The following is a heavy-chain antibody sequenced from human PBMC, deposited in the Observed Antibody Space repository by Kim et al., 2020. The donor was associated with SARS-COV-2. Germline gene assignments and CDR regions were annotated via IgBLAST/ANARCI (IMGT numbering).Heavy chain of an antibody. CDR1: GGSFSDYF. J-gene: IGHJ5*02. V-gene: IGHV4-34*01. CDR2: INESGKT. Sequence: SETLSLTCAVYGGSFSDYFWSWIRQPPGKGLQWIGEINESGKTNYNPSLKSRVTISVDTSKNQFSLKLSSVTAADTAVYYCARGHYNSPPIGKDSWGQGTLVTVSS. CDR3: ARGHYNSPPIGKDS. D-gene: IGHD3-22*01.